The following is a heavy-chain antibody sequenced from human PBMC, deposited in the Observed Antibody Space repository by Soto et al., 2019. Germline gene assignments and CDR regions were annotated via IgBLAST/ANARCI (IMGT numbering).Heavy chain of an antibody. J-gene: IGHJ4*02. Sequence: PGGSLRLSCAASGFTFSSYGMYWVRQAPGKGLEWVAVISYDGSNKYYADSVKGRFTISRDNSKNTLYLQMNSLRAEDTAVYYCAKDERSGWYGLAFDYWGQGTLVTVSS. D-gene: IGHD6-19*01. CDR3: AKDERSGWYGLAFDY. CDR2: ISYDGSNK. V-gene: IGHV3-30*18. CDR1: GFTFSSYG.